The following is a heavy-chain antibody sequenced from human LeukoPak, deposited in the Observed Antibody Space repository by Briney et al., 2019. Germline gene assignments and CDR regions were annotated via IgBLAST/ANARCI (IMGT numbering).Heavy chain of an antibody. Sequence: PGGSLRLSCAASGFTFSSYAMSWVRQAPGKGLEGASAISGSGGSTYYADSVKGRFTISRDNSKNTLYLQMNSLRAEDTAVYYCARMWIQLWLLSPFDYWGQGTLVTVSS. CDR2: ISGSGGST. CDR3: ARMWIQLWLLSPFDY. D-gene: IGHD5-18*01. V-gene: IGHV3-23*01. J-gene: IGHJ4*02. CDR1: GFTFSSYA.